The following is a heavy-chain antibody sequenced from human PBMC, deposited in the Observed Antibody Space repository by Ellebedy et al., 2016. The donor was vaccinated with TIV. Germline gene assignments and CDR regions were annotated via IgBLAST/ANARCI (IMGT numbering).Heavy chain of an antibody. Sequence: GESLKISXAGSGFSFDEYGMSWVRQVPGKGLEWVGGITKSAGGTRYADSVKGRFIISRDNANNSLYLQMYSLKVEDTAFYYCVRGIAWFNPWGQGILVTVSS. CDR2: ITKSAGGT. CDR1: GFSFDEYG. J-gene: IGHJ5*02. V-gene: IGHV3-20*04. CDR3: VRGIAWFNP.